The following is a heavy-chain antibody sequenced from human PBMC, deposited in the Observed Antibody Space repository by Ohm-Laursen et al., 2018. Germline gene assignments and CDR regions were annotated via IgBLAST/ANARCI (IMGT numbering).Heavy chain of an antibody. Sequence: GASVKVSCKASGYTFTGYYMHWVRQAPGQGLEWMGWINPNSGGTNYAQKLQGRVTMTTDTSTSTAYMELRSLRSDDTAVYYCAREGRLFGWFDPWGQGTLVTVSS. J-gene: IGHJ5*02. CDR1: GYTFTGYY. V-gene: IGHV1-2*02. CDR2: INPNSGGT. CDR3: AREGRLFGWFDP. D-gene: IGHD3-22*01.